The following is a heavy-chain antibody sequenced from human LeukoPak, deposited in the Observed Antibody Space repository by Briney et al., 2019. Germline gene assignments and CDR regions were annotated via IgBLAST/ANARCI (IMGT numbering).Heavy chain of an antibody. V-gene: IGHV1-2*02. CDR3: ASSLIATAGTSFDS. CDR2: INPNSGER. CDR1: GYTFTDYF. D-gene: IGHD6-13*01. J-gene: IGHJ4*02. Sequence: ASVKVSCKASGYTFTDYFMHWVRQAPGQGLEWMGWINPNSGERNYAQKFQGGVTLTRDTSISTAHMELSSLRSEDTAVYYCASSLIATAGTSFDSWGQGTLVTVSS.